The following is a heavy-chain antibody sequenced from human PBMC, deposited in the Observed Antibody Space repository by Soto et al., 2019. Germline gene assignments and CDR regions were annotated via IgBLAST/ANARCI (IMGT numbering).Heavy chain of an antibody. CDR1: GFTFSSYS. V-gene: IGHV3-21*01. CDR2: ISSSSSYI. J-gene: IGHJ4*02. D-gene: IGHD3-22*01. Sequence: GGSLRLSCAASGFTFSSYSMNWVRQAPGKGLEWVSSISSSSSYIYYADSVKGRFTISRDNAKNSLYLQMNSLRAEDTAVYYCARFTPYDSSGYYPVEIPTGFDYWGQGTLVTVSS. CDR3: ARFTPYDSSGYYPVEIPTGFDY.